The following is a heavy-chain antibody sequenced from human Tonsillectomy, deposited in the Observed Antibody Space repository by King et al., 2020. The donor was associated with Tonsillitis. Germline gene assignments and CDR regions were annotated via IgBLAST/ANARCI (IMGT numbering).Heavy chain of an antibody. CDR3: VRGTGFLTGSYAYYFDF. CDR1: GFTVSTFY. CDR2: IFSVGNT. V-gene: IGHV3-66*01. Sequence: VQLVESGGGLAQPGGSLRLSFAASGFTVSTFYMIWVRQAPGKGREGASVIFSVGNTYYTDSVKGRFTISRDNSKNTLYLQMNSLRAEDTALYYCVRGTGFLTGSYAYYFDFWGQGTLVTVSS. J-gene: IGHJ4*02. D-gene: IGHD3-9*01.